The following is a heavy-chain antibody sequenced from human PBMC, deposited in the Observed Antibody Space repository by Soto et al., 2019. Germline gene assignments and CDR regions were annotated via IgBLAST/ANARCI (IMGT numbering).Heavy chain of an antibody. CDR2: ISSSSSTI. V-gene: IGHV3-48*01. J-gene: IGHJ4*02. CDR3: ARVIVVVPAALDY. D-gene: IGHD2-2*01. CDR1: GFTFSSYS. Sequence: GGSLRLSCAASGFTFSSYSMNWIRQAPGKGLEWVSYISSSSSTIYYADSVKGRFTISRDNAKNSLYLQMNSLRAEDKAVYYCARVIVVVPAALDYWGQGTLVTVSS.